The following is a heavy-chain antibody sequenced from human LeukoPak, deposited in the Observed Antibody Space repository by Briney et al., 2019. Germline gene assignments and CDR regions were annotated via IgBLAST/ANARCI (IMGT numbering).Heavy chain of an antibody. J-gene: IGHJ4*02. V-gene: IGHV4-34*01. CDR1: GGSFSGYY. CDR3: ARGPCLWASCYRRLDY. D-gene: IGHD2-2*02. Sequence: SETLSHTCAVYGGSFSGYYWSWIRQPPGKGLEWIGEINHSGSTNYNPSLKSRVTISVDTSKNQFSLKLSSVTAADTAVYYCARGPCLWASCYRRLDYWGQGTLVTVSS. CDR2: INHSGST.